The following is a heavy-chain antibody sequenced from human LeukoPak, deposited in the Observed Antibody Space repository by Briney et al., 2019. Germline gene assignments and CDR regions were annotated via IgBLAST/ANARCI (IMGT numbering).Heavy chain of an antibody. CDR3: VRHGVLQYDTGASSGSYFYIDS. CDR2: IYYTGGT. D-gene: IGHD3-10*01. J-gene: IGHJ4*02. V-gene: IGHV4-59*08. Sequence: PSETLSLTCTVSGGSIGRSSWSWIRQSPGKGLEWLGFIYYTGGTSYNPSLESRLAMSLDTSENQCSLKLRFMTAADTAVYYCVRHGVLQYDTGASSGSYFYIDSWGQGTLVTVPS. CDR1: GGSIGRSS.